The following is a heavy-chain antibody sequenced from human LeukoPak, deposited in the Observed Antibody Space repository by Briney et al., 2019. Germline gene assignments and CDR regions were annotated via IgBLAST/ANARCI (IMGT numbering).Heavy chain of an antibody. CDR2: INAGNGNT. CDR1: GYTITGYY. V-gene: IGHV1-3*01. Sequence: ASVKVSCKASGYTITGYYMHWVRQAPGQRLEWMGWINAGNGNTKYSQKFQGRVTITRDTSASTAYMELSSLRSEDTAVYYCARGGIAAPDYWGQGTLVTVSS. J-gene: IGHJ4*02. D-gene: IGHD6-13*01. CDR3: ARGGIAAPDY.